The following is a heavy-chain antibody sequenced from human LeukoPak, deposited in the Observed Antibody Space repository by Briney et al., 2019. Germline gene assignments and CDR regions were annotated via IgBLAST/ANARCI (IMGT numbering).Heavy chain of an antibody. Sequence: SETLSLTCTVSGGSISSYYWSWIRQPPGKGLEWIGYIYYSGSTNYNPSLKSRVTISVDTFKNQFSLKLSSVTTADTAVYYCARVRAIWDAFDIWGQGTMVTVSS. D-gene: IGHD3-3*01. CDR2: IYYSGST. J-gene: IGHJ3*02. CDR1: GGSISSYY. CDR3: ARVRAIWDAFDI. V-gene: IGHV4-59*01.